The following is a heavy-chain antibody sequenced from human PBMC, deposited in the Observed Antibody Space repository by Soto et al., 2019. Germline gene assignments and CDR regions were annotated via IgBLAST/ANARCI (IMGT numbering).Heavy chain of an antibody. CDR3: ARDPTLPYYYDSSGYFDY. Sequence: GGSLRLSCAASGFTFSSYSMNWVRQAPGKGLEWVSYISSSSSTIYYADSVKGRFTISRDNAKNSLYLQMNSLRAEDTAVYYCARDPTLPYYYDSSGYFDYWGQGTLVTVSS. D-gene: IGHD3-22*01. V-gene: IGHV3-48*01. CDR2: ISSSSSTI. J-gene: IGHJ4*02. CDR1: GFTFSSYS.